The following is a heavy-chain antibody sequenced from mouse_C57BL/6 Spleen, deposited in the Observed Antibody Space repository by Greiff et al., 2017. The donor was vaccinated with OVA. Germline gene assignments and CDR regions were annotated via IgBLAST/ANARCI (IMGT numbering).Heavy chain of an antibody. J-gene: IGHJ1*03. CDR1: GFTFSDYG. CDR3: ARRCNYWYFDD. Sequence: EVHLVESGGGLVKPGGSLKLSCAASGFTFSDYGMHWVRQAPEKGLEWVAYISSGSSTIYYADTVKGRFTISRDNAKNTPFLQMTSLRSEDTAMYYCARRCNYWYFDDWGTGTTVTVSS. CDR2: ISSGSSTI. V-gene: IGHV5-17*01.